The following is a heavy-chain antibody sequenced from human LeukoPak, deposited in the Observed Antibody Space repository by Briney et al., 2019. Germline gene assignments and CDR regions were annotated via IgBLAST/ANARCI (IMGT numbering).Heavy chain of an antibody. Sequence: PGGSLRLSCAASGFTFSSYEMNWVRQAPGKGLEWVSYISSSGSTIYYADSVKGRFTISRDNAKNSLYLQMNSLRAEDTAVYYCARFNTHLFGVVIIGRGYGMDVWGQGTTVTVSS. V-gene: IGHV3-48*03. CDR3: ARFNTHLFGVVIIGRGYGMDV. D-gene: IGHD3-3*01. J-gene: IGHJ6*02. CDR2: ISSSGSTI. CDR1: GFTFSSYE.